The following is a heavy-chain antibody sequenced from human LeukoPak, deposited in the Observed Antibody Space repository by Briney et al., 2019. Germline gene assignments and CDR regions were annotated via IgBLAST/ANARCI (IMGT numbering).Heavy chain of an antibody. CDR2: ISSNGGST. V-gene: IGHV3-64*01. J-gene: IGHJ4*02. D-gene: IGHD1-26*01. CDR1: GFTFSSYA. CDR3: ARVRWELLAPYFDY. Sequence: QTGGSLRLSCAASGFTFSSYAMHWVRQAPGKGLEYVSAISSNGGSTYYANSVKGRFTISRDNSKNTLYLQMGSLRAEDMAVYYCARVRWELLAPYFDYWGQGTLVTVSS.